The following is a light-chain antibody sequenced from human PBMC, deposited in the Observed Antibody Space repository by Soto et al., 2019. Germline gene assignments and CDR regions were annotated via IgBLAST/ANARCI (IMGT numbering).Light chain of an antibody. CDR3: ISHVGHSNV. CDR2: DVS. CDR1: SSDVGGSDY. J-gene: IGLJ1*01. Sequence: QSALTQPPSASGSPGQSVTISCTGTSSDVGGSDYVSWYQHHPGKAPKLMIYDVSKRPSGVPDRFSGSKSGNMASLTVSGLQAEDEADYYCISHVGHSNVFGTGTQVTVL. V-gene: IGLV2-8*01.